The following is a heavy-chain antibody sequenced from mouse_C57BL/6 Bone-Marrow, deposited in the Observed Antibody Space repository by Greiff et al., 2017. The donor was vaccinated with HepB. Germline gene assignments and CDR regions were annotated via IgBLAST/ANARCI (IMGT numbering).Heavy chain of an antibody. J-gene: IGHJ2*01. D-gene: IGHD2-2*01. CDR2: ISYDGSN. V-gene: IGHV3-6*01. CDR3: ARRRSTMVTTGYYFDY. Sequence: ESGPGLVKPSQSLSLTCSVTGYSITSGYYWNWIRQFPGNKLEWMGYISYDGSNNYNPSLKNRISITRDTSKNQFFLKLNSVTTEDTATYYCARRRSTMVTTGYYFDYWGQGTTLTVSS. CDR1: GYSITSGYY.